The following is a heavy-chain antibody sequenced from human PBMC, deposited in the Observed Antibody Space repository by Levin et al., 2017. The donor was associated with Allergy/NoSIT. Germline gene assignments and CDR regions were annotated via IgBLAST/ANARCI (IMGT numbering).Heavy chain of an antibody. D-gene: IGHD4-17*01. CDR3: ARGGDYGDSFDY. Sequence: LSLTCAASGFTFSSYWMSWVRQAPGKGLEWVANIKQDGSEKYYVDSVKGRFTISRDNAKNSLYLQMNSLRAEDTAVYYCARGGDYGDSFDYWGQGTLVTVSS. CDR1: GFTFSSYW. V-gene: IGHV3-7*01. J-gene: IGHJ4*02. CDR2: IKQDGSEK.